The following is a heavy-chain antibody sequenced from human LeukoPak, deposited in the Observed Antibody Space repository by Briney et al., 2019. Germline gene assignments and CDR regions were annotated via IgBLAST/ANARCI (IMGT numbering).Heavy chain of an antibody. Sequence: GASVKVSCKVSGYTLTELSMHWVRQAPGKGLEWMGGFDPEDGETIYAQKFQGRVTLTRDTSISTAYMELSRLRSDDTAVYYCAPGAVAGTPYYFDYWGQGTLVTVSS. D-gene: IGHD6-19*01. V-gene: IGHV1-24*01. CDR2: FDPEDGET. J-gene: IGHJ4*02. CDR1: GYTLTELS. CDR3: APGAVAGTPYYFDY.